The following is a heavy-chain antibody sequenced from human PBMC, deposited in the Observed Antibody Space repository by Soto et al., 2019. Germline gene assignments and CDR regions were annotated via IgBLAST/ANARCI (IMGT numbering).Heavy chain of an antibody. J-gene: IGHJ3*02. CDR1: GGSISSSSYY. V-gene: IGHV4-39*01. D-gene: IGHD3-10*01. Sequence: ETLSLTCTVSGGSISSSSYYWGWIRQPPGKGLEWIGSIYYSGSTYYNPSLKSRVTISVDTSKNQFSLKLSSVTAADTAVYYCARRSITMGAFDIWGQVTMATVSS. CDR3: ARRSITMGAFDI. CDR2: IYYSGST.